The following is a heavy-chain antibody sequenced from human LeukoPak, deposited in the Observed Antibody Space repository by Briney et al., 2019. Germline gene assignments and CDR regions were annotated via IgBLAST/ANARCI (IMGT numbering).Heavy chain of an antibody. CDR2: IYYSGST. V-gene: IGHV4-39*07. J-gene: IGHJ5*02. Sequence: SETLSLTCTVSGGSISSSSYYWGWIRQPPGKGLEWIGSIYYSGSTYYNPSLKSRVTISVDTSKYQLSLKLSSVTAADTAVYYCARVFGGKQSYNWSPRFDPWGQGTLVTVSS. D-gene: IGHD1-20*01. CDR1: GGSISSSSYY. CDR3: ARVFGGKQSYNWSPRFDP.